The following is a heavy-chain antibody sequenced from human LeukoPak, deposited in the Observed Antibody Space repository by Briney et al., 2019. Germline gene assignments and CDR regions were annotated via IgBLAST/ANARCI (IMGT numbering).Heavy chain of an antibody. J-gene: IGHJ6*03. D-gene: IGHD1-14*01. Sequence: PSETLSLTCIVSGVSISSSSYYWGWIRQPPGKGLEWIGSIYYSGSTYYNPSLKSRVTISVDTSKNQFSLKLSSVTAADTTVYYCITTSYYYYYMDVWGKGTTVTVSS. CDR1: GVSISSSSYY. CDR2: IYYSGST. CDR3: ITTSYYYYYMDV. V-gene: IGHV4-39*01.